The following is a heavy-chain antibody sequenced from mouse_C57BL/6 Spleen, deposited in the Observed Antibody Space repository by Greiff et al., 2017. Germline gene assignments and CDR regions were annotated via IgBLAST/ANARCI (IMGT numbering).Heavy chain of an antibody. J-gene: IGHJ3*01. CDR2: ILPGSGST. CDR3: ARSGYYGSSPGWFAY. V-gene: IGHV1-9*01. CDR1: GYTFTGYW. Sequence: QVQLKESGAELMKPGASVKLSCKATGYTFTGYWIEWVKQRPGHGLEWIGEILPGSGSTNYNEKVKGKATFTADTYSNTAYMQLSSLTTADSAIYYCARSGYYGSSPGWFAYWGQGTLVTVSA. D-gene: IGHD1-1*01.